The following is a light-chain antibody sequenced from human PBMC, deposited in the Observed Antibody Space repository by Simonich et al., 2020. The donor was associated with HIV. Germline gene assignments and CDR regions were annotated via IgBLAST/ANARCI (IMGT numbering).Light chain of an antibody. Sequence: DIVMTQSPDSLAVSLGERATINCKSSQSVLYSSNNKNYLAWYQQKPGQPPKLLIYWASTRESGVPVRFSASGSGTDFTLTISSLQAEDVAVYSCQQYYSTPPTFGQGTKVEIK. CDR3: QQYYSTPPT. V-gene: IGKV4-1*01. J-gene: IGKJ1*01. CDR1: QSVLYSSNNKNY. CDR2: WAS.